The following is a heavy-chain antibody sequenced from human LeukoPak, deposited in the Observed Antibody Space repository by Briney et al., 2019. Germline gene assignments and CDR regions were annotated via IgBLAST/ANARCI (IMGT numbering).Heavy chain of an antibody. J-gene: IGHJ4*02. D-gene: IGHD3-3*02. V-gene: IGHV3-7*01. CDR1: GFKFSSFL. CDR2: INQDGTTT. Sequence: PGGSLRLSRAAPGFKFSSFLMNWVRQAPGEGLEWVANINQDGTTTNYLDSVKGRFTISRDNAKNSLYLQMDSLRAEDTALYYCATDRAFSTFDYWGQGTLVTVSS. CDR3: ATDRAFSTFDY.